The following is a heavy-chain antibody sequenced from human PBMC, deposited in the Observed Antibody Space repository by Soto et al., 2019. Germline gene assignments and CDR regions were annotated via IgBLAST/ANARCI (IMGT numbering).Heavy chain of an antibody. V-gene: IGHV1-18*01. CDR2: ASAYNRNT. D-gene: IGHD1-26*01. J-gene: IGHJ4*02. CDR3: ARERQWEPLRY. CDR1: GYTFTNYG. Sequence: QVRLVQSGAEVKRPGASVRVSCKASGYTFTNYGITWVRQVPGQGLEWMGWASAYNRNTNYAQKFEDRVIMTTDTSTGTAHMELRSLRYDDTALYFCARERQWEPLRYWGQGTRVTVSS.